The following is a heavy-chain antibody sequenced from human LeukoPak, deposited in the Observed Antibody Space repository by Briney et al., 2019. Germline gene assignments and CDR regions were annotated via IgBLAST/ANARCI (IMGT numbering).Heavy chain of an antibody. CDR2: INHSGSN. CDR1: GGSFSGYY. D-gene: IGHD2-2*01. CDR3: ARKTPAVRYCSSTSCSRNWFDP. V-gene: IGHV4-34*01. Sequence: SETLSLTCAVYGGSFSGYYWSWIRQPPGKWLEWIGEINHSGSNNYNPSLKTRVTISVDTSKNQFSLKLSSVTAADTAVYYCARKTPAVRYCSSTSCSRNWFDPWGQGTLVTVSS. J-gene: IGHJ5*02.